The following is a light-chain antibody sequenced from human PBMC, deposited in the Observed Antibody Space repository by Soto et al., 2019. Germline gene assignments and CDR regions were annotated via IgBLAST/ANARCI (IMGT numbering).Light chain of an antibody. J-gene: IGKJ4*01. Sequence: EIVLTQSPGTLSLSPGERATLSCRASESVSDNYLAWYQQRSGQAPRLVIYGASSRASAVPDRFSGSGSGADFTLTTSRLEPEDVAVSYCQQYGSSPLTFGGGTKVEIK. CDR3: QQYGSSPLT. CDR1: ESVSDNY. V-gene: IGKV3-20*01. CDR2: GAS.